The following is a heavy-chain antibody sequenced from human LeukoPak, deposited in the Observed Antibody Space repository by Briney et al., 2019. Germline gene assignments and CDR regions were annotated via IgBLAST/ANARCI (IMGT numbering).Heavy chain of an antibody. CDR2: ISAYNGNT. V-gene: IGHV1-18*04. CDR3: ARDLGVVVAADYFDY. D-gene: IGHD2-15*01. Sequence: GASVKVSCKASGYTFTSYGISWVRQAPGQGLEWMGWISAYNGNTNYAQKLQGRVTMTTDTPTSTAYMELRSLRSDDTAVYYCARDLGVVVAADYFDYWGQGTLVTVSS. CDR1: GYTFTSYG. J-gene: IGHJ4*02.